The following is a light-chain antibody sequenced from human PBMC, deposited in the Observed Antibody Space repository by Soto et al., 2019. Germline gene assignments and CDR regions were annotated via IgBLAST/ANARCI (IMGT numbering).Light chain of an antibody. Sequence: QSVMTQPPSVSAAPGQRVTISCSGSSSNIGGNSVSWYQQLPGTAPKLLIYDDDKRPSGIPDRFSGSKSGTSATLGITGFQTWDEADHYCGSWDSSLSAYVFGTGTKLTVL. CDR2: DDD. CDR3: GSWDSSLSAYV. V-gene: IGLV1-51*01. J-gene: IGLJ1*01. CDR1: SSNIGGNS.